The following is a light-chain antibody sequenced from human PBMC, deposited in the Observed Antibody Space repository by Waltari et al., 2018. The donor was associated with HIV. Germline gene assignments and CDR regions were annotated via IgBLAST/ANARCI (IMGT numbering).Light chain of an antibody. J-gene: IGKJ5*01. CDR3: QQRSNWPPVT. CDR1: QNIGNY. CDR2: DAS. Sequence: EVVLTQSPSTLSLSKGERATLSCRASQNIGNYLAWYQQKPGQAPRLLIYDASTRASGIPARFSGSGSGTDFTLTISSLEPEDVAVYYCQQRSNWPPVTFGQGTRLEI. V-gene: IGKV3-11*01.